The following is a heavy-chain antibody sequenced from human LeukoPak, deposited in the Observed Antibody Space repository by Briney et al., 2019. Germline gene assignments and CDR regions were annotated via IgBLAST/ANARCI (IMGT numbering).Heavy chain of an antibody. CDR1: GFTFDDYA. J-gene: IGHJ4*02. V-gene: IGHV3-9*01. Sequence: GRSLGLSCAASGFTFDDYAMHWVRQAPGKGLEWVSGISWNSGSIGYADSVKGRFTISRDNAKNSLYLQMNSLRAEDTALYYCAKATEYCSSTSCYYYFDYWGQGTLVTVSS. D-gene: IGHD2-2*01. CDR2: ISWNSGSI. CDR3: AKATEYCSSTSCYYYFDY.